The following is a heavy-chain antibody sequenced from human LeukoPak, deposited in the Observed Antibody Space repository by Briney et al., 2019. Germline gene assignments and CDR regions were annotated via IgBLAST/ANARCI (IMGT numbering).Heavy chain of an antibody. CDR1: GGSIIAFY. Sequence: PSETLSLTCTVSGGSIIAFYWSWIRQPPGKGLEWSGYIYYSGSTNYTPSLKSRVTMSVDTSKNQFSLKLSSVTAADTAVYYCARGRYCSDGSCYLDYWGQGTLVTVSS. V-gene: IGHV4-59*01. CDR2: IYYSGST. J-gene: IGHJ4*02. CDR3: ARGRYCSDGSCYLDY. D-gene: IGHD2-15*01.